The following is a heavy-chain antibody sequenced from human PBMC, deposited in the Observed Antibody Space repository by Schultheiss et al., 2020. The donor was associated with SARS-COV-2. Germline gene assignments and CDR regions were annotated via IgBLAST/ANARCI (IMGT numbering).Heavy chain of an antibody. D-gene: IGHD3-10*01. J-gene: IGHJ6*02. Sequence: GGSLRLSCAASGFTFSSYAMHWVRQAPGKGLEWVSAISGSGGSTYYADSVKGRFTISRDNSKNTLYLQMNSLRAEDTAVYYCAKGREAKVQGVIWGDPYGMDVWGQGTTVTVSS. CDR1: GFTFSSYA. V-gene: IGHV3-23*01. CDR2: ISGSGGST. CDR3: AKGREAKVQGVIWGDPYGMDV.